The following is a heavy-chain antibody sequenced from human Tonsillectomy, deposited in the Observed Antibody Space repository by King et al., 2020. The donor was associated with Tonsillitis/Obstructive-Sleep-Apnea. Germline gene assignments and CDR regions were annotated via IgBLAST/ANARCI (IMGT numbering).Heavy chain of an antibody. CDR3: ARSREVTTRHWYFDL. D-gene: IGHD4-11*01. V-gene: IGHV3-33*01. CDR2: IWDDGSNK. J-gene: IGHJ2*01. Sequence: HVQLVESGGGVVQPGRSLRLSCAASGFTFNIYGMHWVRQAPGKGLEWVSFIWDDGSNKYYADSVKGRFTISRDNSKNTLYLQMNGLRAEDTAVYYCARSREVTTRHWYFDLWGRGTLVTVSS. CDR1: GFTFNIYG.